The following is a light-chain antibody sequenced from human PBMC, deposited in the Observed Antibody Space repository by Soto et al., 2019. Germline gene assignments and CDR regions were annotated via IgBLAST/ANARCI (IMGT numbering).Light chain of an antibody. CDR1: QSVSNSY. Sequence: EIVLTQSPATLSLSPRERATLSCGASQSVSNSYLAWYQQKPGLAPRLLISDASSTATGIPDRFRGSGSGTDFTLTITRLEPEDFAVYYCQQYGSSPWTFGQGTKLEIK. J-gene: IGKJ2*01. V-gene: IGKV3D-20*01. CDR2: DAS. CDR3: QQYGSSPWT.